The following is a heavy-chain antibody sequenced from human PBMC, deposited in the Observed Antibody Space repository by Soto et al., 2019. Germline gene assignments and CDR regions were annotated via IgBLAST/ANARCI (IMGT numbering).Heavy chain of an antibody. D-gene: IGHD1-26*01. Sequence: SVKFSCKASGGTFSSYAISWVRQAPGQGLEWMGGITPIFGTANYAQKFQGRVTITADESTSTAYMELSSLRSEDTAVYYCASTSGSARPPYGMDVWGQGTTVTVSS. J-gene: IGHJ6*02. CDR3: ASTSGSARPPYGMDV. V-gene: IGHV1-69*01. CDR1: GGTFSSYA. CDR2: ITPIFGTA.